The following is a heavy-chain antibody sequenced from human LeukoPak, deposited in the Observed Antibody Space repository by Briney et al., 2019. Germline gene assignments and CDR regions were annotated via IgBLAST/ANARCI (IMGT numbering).Heavy chain of an antibody. CDR2: INPSGGST. CDR3: ARPALYCSSTVCPPYMDV. V-gene: IGHV1-46*01. Sequence: ASVKVSCKASGYTFTSYYMHWVRQAPGQGLEWMGIINPSGGSTSYAQKFQGRVTMTRDTSTSTVYMELSSLKASDTATYYCARPALYCSSTVCPPYMDVWGKGTTVTVSS. CDR1: GYTFTSYY. D-gene: IGHD2-2*01. J-gene: IGHJ6*03.